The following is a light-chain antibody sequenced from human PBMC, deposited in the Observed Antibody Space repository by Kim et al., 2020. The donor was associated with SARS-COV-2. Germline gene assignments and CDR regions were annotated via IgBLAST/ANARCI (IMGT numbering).Light chain of an antibody. CDR2: TAS. V-gene: IGKV1-5*03. Sequence: DIQMTQSPSTLSASVGDRVTITCRASQSICGWLAWYQQKPGIAPKLLIYTASTLESGVPSRFSGSGSGTEFTLTISSMQPDDFATYYCQQYHSYPYTFGQGTKLEIK. CDR3: QQYHSYPYT. J-gene: IGKJ2*01. CDR1: QSICGW.